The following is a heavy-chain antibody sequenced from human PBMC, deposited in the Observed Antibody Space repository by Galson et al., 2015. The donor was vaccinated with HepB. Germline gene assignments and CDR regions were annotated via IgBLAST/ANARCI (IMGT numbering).Heavy chain of an antibody. CDR3: ARRIKYYDSSGYLLVDAFDV. V-gene: IGHV3-74*01. J-gene: IGHJ3*01. D-gene: IGHD3-22*01. Sequence: SLRLSCAASGFTFSSYWMHWVRQAPGKGLVWVSRINSDGSSTSYADSVKGRFTISRDNAKNTLYLQMNSLRAEDTAVYYCARRIKYYDSSGYLLVDAFDVWGQGTMVTVSS. CDR1: GFTFSSYW. CDR2: INSDGSST.